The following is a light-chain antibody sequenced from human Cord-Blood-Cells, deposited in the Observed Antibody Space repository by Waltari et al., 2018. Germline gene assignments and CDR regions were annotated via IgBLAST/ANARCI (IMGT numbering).Light chain of an antibody. CDR2: AAS. V-gene: IGKV1-39*01. CDR1: QSISSY. Sequence: DIQMTQSPPSLSASVGDRVTITCRASQSISSYLNWYQQKPGKAPKLLIYAASSLQSGVPSRFSGSGSGTDFTLTISSLQPEEFATYYCQQSYSTPWTFGQGTKVEIK. J-gene: IGKJ1*01. CDR3: QQSYSTPWT.